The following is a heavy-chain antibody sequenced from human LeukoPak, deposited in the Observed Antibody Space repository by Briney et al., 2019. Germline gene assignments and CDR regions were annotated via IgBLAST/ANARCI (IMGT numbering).Heavy chain of an antibody. V-gene: IGHV4-31*03. J-gene: IGHJ3*01. CDR3: ARDHRWGTANDAFDF. D-gene: IGHD3-16*01. CDR1: GASISSGGYY. CDR2: IYYSGNT. Sequence: SETLSLTCTVSGASISSGGYYWNWIRQHPGKGPEWIGYIYYSGNTYYNPSLKSRLTISVDTSKNQFSLKLSSVTAAGTAVYFSARDHRWGTANDAFDFWGQGTMVTVSS.